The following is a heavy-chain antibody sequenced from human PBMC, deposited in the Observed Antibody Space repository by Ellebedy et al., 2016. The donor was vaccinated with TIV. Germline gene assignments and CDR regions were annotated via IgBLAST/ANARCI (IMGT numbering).Heavy chain of an antibody. CDR1: GGTFSSYA. CDR3: ARGRVAPTTPRTRDWFDP. CDR2: IIPIFGTA. J-gene: IGHJ5*02. V-gene: IGHV1-69*05. Sequence: SVKVSCXASGGTFSSYAISWVRQAPGQGLEWMGGIIPIFGTANYAQKFQGRVTMTRNTSISTAYMELSSLRSEDTAVYYCARGRVAPTTPRTRDWFDPWGQGTLVTVSS. D-gene: IGHD2-15*01.